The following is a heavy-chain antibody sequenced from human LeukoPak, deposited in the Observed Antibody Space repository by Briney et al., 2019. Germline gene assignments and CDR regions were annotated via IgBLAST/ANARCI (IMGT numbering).Heavy chain of an antibody. J-gene: IGHJ4*02. CDR1: GDSVSSNSAA. V-gene: IGHV6-1*01. Sequence: SQTLSLTCAISGDSVSSNSAAWNWIRQSPSRGLEWLGRTYYRSKWYNDYAVSVKSRITINPDTSKNQFSLQLNSVPPEDTAVYYCARADFYGDYGRHRPYYFDYWGQGTLVTVSS. CDR3: ARADFYGDYGRHRPYYFDY. D-gene: IGHD4-17*01. CDR2: TYYRSKWYN.